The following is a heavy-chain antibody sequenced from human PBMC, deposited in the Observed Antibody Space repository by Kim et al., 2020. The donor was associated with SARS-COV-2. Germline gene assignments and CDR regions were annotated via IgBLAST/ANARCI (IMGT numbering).Heavy chain of an antibody. Sequence: GGSLRLSCAASGFTFSSYGMHWVRQAPGKGLEWVAVISYDGSNKYYADSVKGRFTISRDNSKNTLYLQMNSLRAEDTAVYYCARAYRYSSSWYGYYYYGMDVWGQGTTVTVSS. CDR2: ISYDGSNK. D-gene: IGHD6-13*01. CDR3: ARAYRYSSSWYGYYYYGMDV. V-gene: IGHV3-33*05. CDR1: GFTFSSYG. J-gene: IGHJ6*02.